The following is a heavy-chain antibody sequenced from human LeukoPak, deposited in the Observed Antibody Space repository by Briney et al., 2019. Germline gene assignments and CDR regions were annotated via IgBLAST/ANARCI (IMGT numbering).Heavy chain of an antibody. D-gene: IGHD2-21*01. V-gene: IGHV1-3*01. CDR3: ARGIWSSHNKDYYFDY. Sequence: GASVKVSCKASGYTFTNYAMNWVRQPPGQRIGWMGWINAGNGKTKSSQRFQDRVTITRDTSASTAYMELNSLRSEDTAVYYCARGIWSSHNKDYYFDYWGQGSLVTVSS. CDR2: INAGNGKT. CDR1: GYTFTNYA. J-gene: IGHJ4*02.